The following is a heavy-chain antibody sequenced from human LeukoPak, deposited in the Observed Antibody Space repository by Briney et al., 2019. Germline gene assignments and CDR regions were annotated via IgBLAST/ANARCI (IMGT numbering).Heavy chain of an antibody. CDR2: IYEGIP. J-gene: IGHJ4*02. D-gene: IGHD4-11*01. V-gene: IGHV4-4*08. CDR1: GGSINSRF. CDR3: ASEDTADYKGRFDH. Sequence: SETLSLTCSVSGGSINSRFWAWIRQPPGKGLEWIGYIYEGIPTYNPSLKSRVTIPADTSNSQYSLKLNSVTAADTAVYYCASEDTADYKGRFDHWGQGTLVTVSS.